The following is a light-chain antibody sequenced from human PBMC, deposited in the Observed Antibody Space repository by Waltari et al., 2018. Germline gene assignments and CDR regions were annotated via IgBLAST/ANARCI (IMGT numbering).Light chain of an antibody. CDR2: WAS. V-gene: IGKV4-1*01. J-gene: IGKJ1*01. CDR3: QQYYSTPPT. Sequence: DIVMTQSPDSLAVSLCERATINCKSSQSVLYSSNNKNYLAWYQQKPGQPPKLLICWASIRESGVPDRFSGSGSGTDFTLTISSLQAEDVAVYYCQQYYSTPPTFGQGTKVEIK. CDR1: QSVLYSSNNKNY.